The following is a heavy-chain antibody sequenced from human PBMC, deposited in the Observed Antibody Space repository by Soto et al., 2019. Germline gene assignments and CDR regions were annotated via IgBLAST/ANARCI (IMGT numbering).Heavy chain of an antibody. Sequence: LRLSCAASGFTFSNAWMSWVRQAPGKGLEWVGRIKSKTDGGTTDYAAPVKGRFTISRDDSKNTLYLQMSSLKASDTAMYYCARHGCSSTSCYNYYYYGMDVWGQGTTVTVSS. CDR3: ARHGCSSTSCYNYYYYGMDV. V-gene: IGHV3-15*01. CDR1: GFTFSNAW. D-gene: IGHD2-2*02. J-gene: IGHJ6*02. CDR2: IKSKTDGGTT.